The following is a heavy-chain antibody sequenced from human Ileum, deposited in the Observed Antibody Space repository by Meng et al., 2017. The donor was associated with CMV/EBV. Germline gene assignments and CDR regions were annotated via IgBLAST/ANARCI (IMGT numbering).Heavy chain of an antibody. V-gene: IGHV3-30-3*01. CDR2: FSYDGGSK. D-gene: IGHD5-12*01. CDR1: GFTFRNYA. CDR3: ARAFSGYDSSNDY. Sequence: QVQLVESGGGVVQPGRSVGLCCAAFGFTFRNYAMHWVRQAPGKGLEWLAVFSYDGGSKFYADSVKGRFIISRDNSKNTLYLQMSSLKREDTAVYYCARAFSGYDSSNDYWGQGTLVTVSS. J-gene: IGHJ4*02.